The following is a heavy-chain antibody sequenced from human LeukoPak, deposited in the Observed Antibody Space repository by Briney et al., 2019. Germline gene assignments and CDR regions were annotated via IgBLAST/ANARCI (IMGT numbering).Heavy chain of an antibody. D-gene: IGHD4-23*01. Sequence: SETLSLTCTVSGGSISSYYWSWIRQPPGKGLEWIGYIYYSGSTNYNPSLKSRVTISVDTSKNQFSLKLSSVTAADTAVYYCARAPTTVEYYFDYWGQGTLVTVSS. J-gene: IGHJ4*02. V-gene: IGHV4-59*01. CDR1: GGSISSYY. CDR2: IYYSGST. CDR3: ARAPTTVEYYFDY.